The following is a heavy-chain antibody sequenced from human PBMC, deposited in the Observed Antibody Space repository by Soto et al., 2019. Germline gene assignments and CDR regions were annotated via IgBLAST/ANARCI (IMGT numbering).Heavy chain of an antibody. D-gene: IGHD3-22*01. V-gene: IGHV3-23*01. CDR2: ISGSGGST. Sequence: EVQLLESGGGLVQPGGSLRLSCAASGFTFSSYAMSWVRQAPGKGLEWVSAISGSGGSTYYADSVKGRFTISRDNSKNTLNKKRNTLRAEDTAVYYCAKNRRITMLLVFFKSYYFDYGGKGPLVTASS. J-gene: IGHJ4*02. CDR3: AKNRRITMLLVFFKSYYFDY. CDR1: GFTFSSYA.